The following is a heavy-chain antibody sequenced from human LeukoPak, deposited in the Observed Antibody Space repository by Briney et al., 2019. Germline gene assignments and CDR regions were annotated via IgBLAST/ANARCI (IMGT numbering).Heavy chain of an antibody. CDR1: GYTFTSYG. V-gene: IGHV1-18*01. CDR2: ISPYNGNT. D-gene: IGHD6-13*01. CDR3: ARNLSSSWSDY. Sequence: ASVQVSCKASGYTFTSYGINWVRQAPGQGLEWMGWISPYNGNTNYAQKLQGRVTMTTDTSTSTAYMELRSLRSDDTAVYYCARNLSSSWSDYWGQGTLVTVSS. J-gene: IGHJ4*02.